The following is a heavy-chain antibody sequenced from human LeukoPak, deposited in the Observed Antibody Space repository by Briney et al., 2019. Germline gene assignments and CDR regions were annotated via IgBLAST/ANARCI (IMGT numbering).Heavy chain of an antibody. V-gene: IGHV3-23*01. CDR1: GFTFSSYA. Sequence: GGSLRLSCAASGFTFSSYAMSWVRQAPGKGLEWVSAISGSGGSTYYADSVKGRFTVSRDNSNNTLYLQMNSLRAADTAVYYCAREGYSSSAEFDYWGQGTLVTVSS. CDR2: ISGSGGST. D-gene: IGHD6-6*01. CDR3: AREGYSSSAEFDY. J-gene: IGHJ4*02.